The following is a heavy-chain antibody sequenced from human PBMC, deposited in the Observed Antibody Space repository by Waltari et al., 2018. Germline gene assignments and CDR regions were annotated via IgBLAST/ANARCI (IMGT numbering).Heavy chain of an antibody. CDR3: ARNRGSSGQYGMDV. Sequence: QVQLQDSGPGLVKPSETLSRTCSGSGGPISGYYWSWLRQPPWRGLEWIGYIYYRVTTTYNPSLKSRVTISVDTSKNQISLKLSSLTAADTAVYYCARNRGSSGQYGMDVWGQGTTVTVSS. V-gene: IGHV4-59*01. CDR2: IYYRVTT. CDR1: GGPISGYY. J-gene: IGHJ6*02. D-gene: IGHD1-26*01.